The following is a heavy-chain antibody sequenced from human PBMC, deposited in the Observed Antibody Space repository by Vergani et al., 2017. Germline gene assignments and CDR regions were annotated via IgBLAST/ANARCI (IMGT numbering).Heavy chain of an antibody. J-gene: IGHJ4*02. CDR2: IRSKAYGGTT. CDR3: TRFWDYDISTGYLDY. V-gene: IGHV3-49*03. CDR1: GFTFGDYA. Sequence: EVQLVESGGGLVQPGRSLRLSCTASGFTFGDYAMSWFRQAPGKGLEWVGFIRSKAYGGTTEYAASVKGRFTISRDDSKSIAYLQMNSLKTEDTAVYYCTRFWDYDISTGYLDYWGQGTLVTVSS. D-gene: IGHD3-9*01.